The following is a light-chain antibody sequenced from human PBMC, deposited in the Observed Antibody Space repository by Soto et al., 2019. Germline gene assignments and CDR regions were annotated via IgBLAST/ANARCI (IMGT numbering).Light chain of an antibody. CDR2: AAS. CDR3: QSSNSSVFP. V-gene: IGKV1-27*01. CDR1: QDISNY. J-gene: IGKJ4*01. Sequence: DIQMTQSPSSLSASVGDRVTITCRASQDISNYLAWYQQKPGELPKLLIYAASTLQSGVPSRFSGSGSGTHLDLTITSLQPEHVETYYYQSSNSSVFPFGGGNNVDIK.